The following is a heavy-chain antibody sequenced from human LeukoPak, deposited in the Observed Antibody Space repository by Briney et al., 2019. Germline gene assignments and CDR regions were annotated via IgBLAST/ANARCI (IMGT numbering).Heavy chain of an antibody. Sequence: SETLSLTCTVSGYSISSGYYWGWIRQPPGKGLEWIGSIYHSGSTYYNPSLKSRVTISVDTSKNQFSLKLSSVTAADTAVYYCARGRGWPNYYYYYYMDVWGKGTTVTISS. D-gene: IGHD2-15*01. CDR2: IYHSGST. CDR3: ARGRGWPNYYYYYYMDV. CDR1: GYSISSGYY. V-gene: IGHV4-38-2*02. J-gene: IGHJ6*03.